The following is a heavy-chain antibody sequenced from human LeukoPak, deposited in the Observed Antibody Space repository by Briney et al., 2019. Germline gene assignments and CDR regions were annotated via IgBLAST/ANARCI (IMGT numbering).Heavy chain of an antibody. D-gene: IGHD2-2*02. CDR2: IKQDGSEK. CDR3: AREVYCSSTSCYTGYFQH. CDR1: GFTFSSYW. J-gene: IGHJ1*01. Sequence: GGSLRLSCAASGFTFSSYWISWVRQAPGKGLEWVANIKQDGSEKYYVDSVKGRFTISRDNAKNSLYLQMNSLRAEDTAVYYCAREVYCSSTSCYTGYFQHWGQGTLVTVSP. V-gene: IGHV3-7*01.